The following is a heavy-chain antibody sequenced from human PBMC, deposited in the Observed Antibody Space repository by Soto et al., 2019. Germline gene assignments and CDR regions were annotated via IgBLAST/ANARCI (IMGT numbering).Heavy chain of an antibody. V-gene: IGHV2-5*02. CDR3: AHLVVAGITSYLAS. Sequence: QITLKESGPTLVNPTQTLTLTCTFSGFSLSTSGVGVGWIRQPPGKALEWLTFSYWDDDKRNSPFLKSSLTITKDTSKNQVVLTMTNMYPVDTAAYFCAHLVVAGITSYLASWGQGTLVTVSS. CDR1: GFSLSTSGVG. D-gene: IGHD2-15*01. J-gene: IGHJ4*02. CDR2: SYWDDDK.